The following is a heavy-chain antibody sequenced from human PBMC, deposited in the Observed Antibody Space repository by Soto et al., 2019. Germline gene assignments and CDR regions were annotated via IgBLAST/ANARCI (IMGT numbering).Heavy chain of an antibody. V-gene: IGHV3-74*01. J-gene: IGHJ4*02. CDR1: GFTFSSYW. CDR3: ARVARYYYGSGSYSD. D-gene: IGHD3-10*01. Sequence: GGSLRLSCAASGFTFSSYWMHWVRQAPGKGLVWVSRINSDGSSTSYADSVKGRFTISRDNAKNTLYLQMNSLRAEDTAVYYCARVARYYYGSGSYSDWGQGTLVTVSS. CDR2: INSDGSST.